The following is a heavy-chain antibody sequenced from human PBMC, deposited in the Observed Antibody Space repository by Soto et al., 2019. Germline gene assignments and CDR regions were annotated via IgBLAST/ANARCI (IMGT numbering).Heavy chain of an antibody. Sequence: QVQLVESGGGVVQPGRSLRLSCAASGFTFSSYGMHWVRQAPGKGLEWVAVISYDGSNKYYADSVKGRFTISRDNSKNPLYLQMNSLRAEDTAVYYCARNYDSSGSTIDYWGQGTLVTVSS. CDR2: ISYDGSNK. D-gene: IGHD3-22*01. J-gene: IGHJ4*02. CDR3: ARNYDSSGSTIDY. CDR1: GFTFSSYG. V-gene: IGHV3-30*03.